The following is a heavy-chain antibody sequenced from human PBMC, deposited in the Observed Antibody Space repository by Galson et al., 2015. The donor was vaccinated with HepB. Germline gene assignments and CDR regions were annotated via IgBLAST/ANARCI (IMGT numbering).Heavy chain of an antibody. J-gene: IGHJ3*02. V-gene: IGHV5-51*01. CDR1: GYSFTIYW. D-gene: IGHD3-22*01. CDR2: IYPGDSDT. Sequence: QSGAEVKKPGESLKISCKGSGYSFTIYWIGWVRQMPGKGLEWMGIIYPGDSDTRYSPSFQGQVTISADKSISTAYLQWSSLKASDTAMYYCASAGVYHYDSSGTDAFDIWGQGTMVTVSS. CDR3: ASAGVYHYDSSGTDAFDI.